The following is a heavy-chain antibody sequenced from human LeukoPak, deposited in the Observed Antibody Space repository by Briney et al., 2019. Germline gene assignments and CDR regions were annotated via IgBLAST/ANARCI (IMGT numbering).Heavy chain of an antibody. J-gene: IGHJ6*03. CDR3: ARQKGIAVAGVYYYYMDV. CDR2: ISWDGGST. Sequence: GGSLRLSCAVSGFTFDDYTMHWVRQAPGKGLGWVSLISWDGGSTYNADSVKGRFTISRDNSKNSLYLQMNSLRTEDTALYYCARQKGIAVAGVYYYYMDVWGKGTTVTVSS. V-gene: IGHV3-43*01. CDR1: GFTFDDYT. D-gene: IGHD6-19*01.